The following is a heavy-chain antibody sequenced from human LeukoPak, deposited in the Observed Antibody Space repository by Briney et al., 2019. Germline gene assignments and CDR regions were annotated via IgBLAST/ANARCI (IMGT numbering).Heavy chain of an antibody. Sequence: GGSLRLSCAASGFTFSSYAMSWVRQAPGKGLEWVSTISSSGGSSSYADSVKGRFTISRDNSKNTLYLQMNSLRAEGTAVYYYAKDDRIQARRYSYNYWGQGTLVTVSS. CDR1: GFTFSSYA. V-gene: IGHV3-23*01. CDR3: AKDDRIQARRYSYNY. J-gene: IGHJ4*02. CDR2: ISSSGGSS. D-gene: IGHD5-18*01.